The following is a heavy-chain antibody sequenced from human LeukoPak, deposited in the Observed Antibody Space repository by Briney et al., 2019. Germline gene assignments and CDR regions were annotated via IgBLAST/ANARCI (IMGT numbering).Heavy chain of an antibody. V-gene: IGHV4-59*08. J-gene: IGHJ4*02. Sequence: PSGTLSLTCTVSGGSISSYYWSWIRQPPGKGLEWIGYIYYSGSTNYNPSLKSRVTISVDTSKNQFSLKLSSVTAADTAVYYCARLGDYYDSSGYYANQGFDYWGQGTLVTVSS. CDR1: GGSISSYY. D-gene: IGHD3-22*01. CDR2: IYYSGST. CDR3: ARLGDYYDSSGYYANQGFDY.